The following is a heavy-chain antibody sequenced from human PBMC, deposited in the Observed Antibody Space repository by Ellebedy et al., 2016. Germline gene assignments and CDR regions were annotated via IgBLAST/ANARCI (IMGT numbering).Heavy chain of an antibody. Sequence: GESLKISXKGSGYSFTSYWIAWVRQMPGKGLEWMGIIYPGDSDTRYSPSFRGQVTISADKSISTAYLQWSSLKASDTGMYFCARHDPYSGSGSYILGAYGMDVWGQGTTVTVSS. CDR2: IYPGDSDT. D-gene: IGHD3-10*01. J-gene: IGHJ6*02. V-gene: IGHV5-51*01. CDR3: ARHDPYSGSGSYILGAYGMDV. CDR1: GYSFTSYW.